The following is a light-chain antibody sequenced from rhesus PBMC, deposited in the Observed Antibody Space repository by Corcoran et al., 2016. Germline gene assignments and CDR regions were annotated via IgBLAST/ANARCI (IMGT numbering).Light chain of an antibody. V-gene: IGKV1-25*01. J-gene: IGKJ1*01. CDR1: QGISNY. Sequence: EIQMTQSPSSLSASMGDTVTITCRASQGISNYLAWYQQKPGKAPKFLIYKASNLQSGVPSRFSGSGSGTDFTLTISSLQPEDFATYYCQQHNSYPPTFGQGTKVEIK. CDR2: KAS. CDR3: QQHNSYPPT.